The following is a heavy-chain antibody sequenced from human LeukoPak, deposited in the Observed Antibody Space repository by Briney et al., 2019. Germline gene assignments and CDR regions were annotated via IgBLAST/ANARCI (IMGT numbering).Heavy chain of an antibody. CDR2: IYYSGST. CDR3: ARYDSSGFYLGKVDY. J-gene: IGHJ4*02. V-gene: IGHV4-39*01. D-gene: IGHD3-22*01. CDR1: GGSISSSSYY. Sequence: PSETLSLTCTVSGGSISSSSYYWGWIRQPPGKGLEWIGSIYYSGSTYYNPSLKSRVTISVDTSKNQSSLKLSSVTAADTAVYYCARYDSSGFYLGKVDYWGQGTLVTVSS.